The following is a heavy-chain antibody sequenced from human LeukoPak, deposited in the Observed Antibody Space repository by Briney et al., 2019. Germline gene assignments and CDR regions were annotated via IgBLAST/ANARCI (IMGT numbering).Heavy chain of an antibody. V-gene: IGHV7-4-1*02. CDR2: INTNTGNP. D-gene: IGHD6-13*01. CDR1: GYTFTSYA. Sequence: ASVKVSCKASGYTFTSYAMSWVRQAPGQGLEWMGWINTNTGNPTYAQGFTGRFVFSLDTSVSTAYLQISSLKAEDTAVYYCASAGRSSSSWFDAFDIWGQGTMVTVSS. J-gene: IGHJ3*02. CDR3: ASAGRSSSSWFDAFDI.